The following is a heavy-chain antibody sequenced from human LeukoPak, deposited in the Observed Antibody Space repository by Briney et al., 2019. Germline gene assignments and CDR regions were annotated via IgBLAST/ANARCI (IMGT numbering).Heavy chain of an antibody. CDR3: ARQAPIGGYDY. J-gene: IGHJ4*02. CDR1: GYSISSNNW. CDR2: IYYSGST. Sequence: SDTLSLTCAVSGYSISSNNWWGWIRQPPGKGLEWIGYIYYSGSTNYNPSLKSRVTISVDTSKNQFSLKLSSVTAADTAVYYCARQAPIGGYDYWGQGTLVTVSS. V-gene: IGHV4-28*01. D-gene: IGHD5-12*01.